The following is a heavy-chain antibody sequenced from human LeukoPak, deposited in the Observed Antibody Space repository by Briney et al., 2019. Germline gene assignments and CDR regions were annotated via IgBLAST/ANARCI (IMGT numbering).Heavy chain of an antibody. V-gene: IGHV4-59*05. D-gene: IGHD3-10*01. Sequence: SETLSLTCSVSGGSISSYYWSWIRQPPGKGLEWIGSIYYSGSTYYNPSLKSRVTISVDTSKNQFSLKLSSVTAADTAVYYCATLLWFGELLSNWFDPWGQGTLVTVSS. J-gene: IGHJ5*02. CDR1: GGSISSYY. CDR3: ATLLWFGELLSNWFDP. CDR2: IYYSGST.